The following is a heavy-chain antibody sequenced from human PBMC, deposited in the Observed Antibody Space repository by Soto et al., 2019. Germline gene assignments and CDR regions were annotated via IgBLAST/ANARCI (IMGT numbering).Heavy chain of an antibody. D-gene: IGHD6-6*01. CDR3: ARRGTISSAHHFDH. CDR1: GFTFSGYN. Sequence: QVQLVESGGGLVKPGGSLRLSCAASGFTFSGYNMGWIRQAPGKGLEWVSYITSSGSNTFDAESVKGRFTISRDNTMNLPYLQMNSLSAEDTAVYYCARRGTISSAHHFDHWGQGTLVTVSS. V-gene: IGHV3-11*01. CDR2: ITSSGSNT. J-gene: IGHJ4*02.